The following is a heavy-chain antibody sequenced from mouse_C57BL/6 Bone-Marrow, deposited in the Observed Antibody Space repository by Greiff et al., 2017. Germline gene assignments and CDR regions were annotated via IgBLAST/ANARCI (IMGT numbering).Heavy chain of an antibody. CDR3: ARNAYSGSSYWYFDV. D-gene: IGHD1-1*01. CDR2: IYPRSGNT. CDR1: GYTFTSYG. V-gene: IGHV1-81*01. J-gene: IGHJ1*03. Sequence: QVQLQQSGAELARPGASVKLSCKASGYTFTSYGISWVKQRTGQGLEWIGEIYPRSGNTYYNEKFKGKATLTADKSSSTAYMELRSLTSEDSAVYFCARNAYSGSSYWYFDVWGTGTTVTVSS.